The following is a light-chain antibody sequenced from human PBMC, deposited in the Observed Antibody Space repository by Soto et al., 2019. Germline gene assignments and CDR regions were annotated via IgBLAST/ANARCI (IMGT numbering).Light chain of an antibody. CDR1: SSDVGGYNY. CDR3: SSYTSSNTHV. CDR2: EVS. J-gene: IGLJ1*01. Sequence: QSVQTQPASVSGSPGQSITISCTGTSSDVGGYNYVSWYQQHPGKAPKLMIYEVSNRPSGISNRFSGSKSGNTASLTISGLQAEDEADYHCSSYTSSNTHVFGTGTKVTVL. V-gene: IGLV2-14*01.